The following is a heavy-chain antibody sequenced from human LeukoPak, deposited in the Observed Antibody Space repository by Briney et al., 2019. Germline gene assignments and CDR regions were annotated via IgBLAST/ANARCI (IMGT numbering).Heavy chain of an antibody. CDR3: ARVQRPLDGADY. J-gene: IGHJ4*02. Sequence: ASETLSLTCSVSVGSISSNYWSWIRQPPGKGLEWIGYIYYSGRTYYNPSLKSRVTISVDTSKNLFSLKLSSVTGADTAVYYCARVQRPLDGADYWGQGTLVTVSS. V-gene: IGHV4-59*01. CDR1: VGSISSNY. D-gene: IGHD1-1*01. CDR2: IYYSGRT.